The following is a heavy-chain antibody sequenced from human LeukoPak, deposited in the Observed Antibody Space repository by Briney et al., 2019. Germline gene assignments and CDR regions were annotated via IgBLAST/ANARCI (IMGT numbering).Heavy chain of an antibody. CDR1: GGSISGYY. CDR2: IYYSGST. V-gene: IGHV4-59*01. CDR3: ARSYGSTSWFDP. Sequence: SETLSLTCTVSGGSISGYYWSWIRQPPGKGLEWIGYIYYSGSTNYNPSLKSRVTISVDTSKNQFSLKLSSVTAADTAVYYCARSYGSTSWFDPWGQGTLVTVSS. J-gene: IGHJ5*02. D-gene: IGHD2-15*01.